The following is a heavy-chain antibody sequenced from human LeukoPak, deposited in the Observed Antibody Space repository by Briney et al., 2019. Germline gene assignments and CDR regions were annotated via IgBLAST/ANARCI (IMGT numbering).Heavy chain of an antibody. J-gene: IGHJ4*02. CDR1: GFTFSSYG. D-gene: IGHD1/OR15-1a*01. CDR3: ASGITGTTFDY. V-gene: IGHV3-48*01. Sequence: GGSQRLSCAASGFTFSSYGMNWVRQAPGKGLEWVSYISSSSSTIYYADSVKGRFTISRDNAKNSLYLQMNSLRAEDTALYYCASGITGTTFDYWGQGTLVTVSS. CDR2: ISSSSSTI.